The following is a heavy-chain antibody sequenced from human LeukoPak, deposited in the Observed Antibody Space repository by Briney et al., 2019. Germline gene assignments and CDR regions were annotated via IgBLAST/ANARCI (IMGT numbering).Heavy chain of an antibody. J-gene: IGHJ3*02. CDR1: GGSIGADH. Sequence: SETLSLTCTVSGGSIGADHWSWIRQPPGKGLEWIGYMSPSGSTKYNTSLKNRGTIFRDTSKNQFFLKLSAVTAADTDVYYCAKDRSINAFDIWGQGTVVTVSA. CDR2: MSPSGST. V-gene: IGHV4-59*01. D-gene: IGHD2-21*01. CDR3: AKDRSINAFDI.